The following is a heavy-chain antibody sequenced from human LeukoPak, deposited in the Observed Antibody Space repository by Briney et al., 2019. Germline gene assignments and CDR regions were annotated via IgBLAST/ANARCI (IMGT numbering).Heavy chain of an antibody. J-gene: IGHJ4*02. CDR2: INPNSGGT. Sequence: ASVKVSCKASGYTFTGYYMHWVRQAPGQGLEWMGWINPNSGGTNYAQKLQGRVTMTRDTSISTAYMELSRLRSDDTAVYYCARTPVYSSSSGFDYWGQGTLVTVSS. CDR3: ARTPVYSSSSGFDY. D-gene: IGHD6-6*01. CDR1: GYTFTGYY. V-gene: IGHV1-2*02.